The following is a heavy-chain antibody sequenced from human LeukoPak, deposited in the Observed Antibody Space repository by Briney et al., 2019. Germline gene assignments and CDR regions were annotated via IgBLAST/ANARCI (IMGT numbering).Heavy chain of an antibody. D-gene: IGHD5-24*01. V-gene: IGHV3-48*03. CDR2: ISSGGSTK. CDR1: GFTFSNYE. J-gene: IGHJ4*02. Sequence: PGGSLRLSCAASGFTFSNYELNWVRQAPGKGLEWVSYISSGGSTKYYADSVKGRFTISRDNAKNSLYLQMNSLRAEDTAVYYCAKHGYNYFDYWGQGTLVTVSS. CDR3: AKHGYNYFDY.